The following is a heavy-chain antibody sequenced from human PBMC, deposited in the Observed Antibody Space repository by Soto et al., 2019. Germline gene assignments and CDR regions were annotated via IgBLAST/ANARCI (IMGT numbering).Heavy chain of an antibody. Sequence: QVQLVQSGAEVKKPGASVKVSCKASGYTFTGYYMHWVRQAPGQGLEWMGWINPNSGGTNYAQKFQGRVTMTRDTSISTADMEVSRLRSDDTAVYYCARGWFGDLGSYYYYYGMDVWGQGTTVTVSS. D-gene: IGHD3-10*01. J-gene: IGHJ6*02. CDR2: INPNSGGT. V-gene: IGHV1-2*02. CDR3: ARGWFGDLGSYYYYYGMDV. CDR1: GYTFTGYY.